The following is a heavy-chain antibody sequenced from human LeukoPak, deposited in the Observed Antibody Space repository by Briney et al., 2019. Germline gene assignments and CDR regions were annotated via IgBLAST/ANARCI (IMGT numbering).Heavy chain of an antibody. CDR3: ARSPDGDYGH. Sequence: SETLSLTCAVYGGSFSDYYWNWIRQPPGKGLEWIGEVNHSGSTNYNPSLKSRVTISVDTSKNQFSLKLSSVTAADTAVYYCARSPDGDYGHWGQGTLVTVSS. D-gene: IGHD4-17*01. CDR1: GGSFSDYY. V-gene: IGHV4-34*01. J-gene: IGHJ4*02. CDR2: VNHSGST.